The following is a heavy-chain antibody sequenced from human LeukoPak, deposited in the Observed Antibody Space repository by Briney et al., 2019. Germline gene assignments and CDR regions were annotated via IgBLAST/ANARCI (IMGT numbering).Heavy chain of an antibody. CDR2: ISYDGSNK. CDR1: GFTFSSYA. D-gene: IGHD3-10*01. V-gene: IGHV3-30-3*01. Sequence: GGSLRLSCAASGFTFSSYAMHWVRQAPGKGLEWVAVISYDGSNKYYADSVKGRFTISRDNSKNTLYLQMNSLRAEDTAVYYCAITKNYYYGSGSYRRPGYWGQGTLVTVSS. J-gene: IGHJ4*02. CDR3: AITKNYYYGSGSYRRPGY.